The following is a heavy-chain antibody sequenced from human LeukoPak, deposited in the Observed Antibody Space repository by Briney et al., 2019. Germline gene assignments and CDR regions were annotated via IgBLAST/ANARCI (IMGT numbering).Heavy chain of an antibody. CDR3: ARRGAVAGIKGRNWFDP. Sequence: PSETLSLTCAVYGGSFSGYYWSWIRQPPGKGLEWIGEINHSGSTNYNPSLKSRVTISVDTSKNQFSLKLSSVTAADTAVYYCARRGAVAGIKGRNWFDPWGQGTLVTVSS. CDR1: GGSFSGYY. J-gene: IGHJ5*02. D-gene: IGHD6-13*01. CDR2: INHSGST. V-gene: IGHV4-34*01.